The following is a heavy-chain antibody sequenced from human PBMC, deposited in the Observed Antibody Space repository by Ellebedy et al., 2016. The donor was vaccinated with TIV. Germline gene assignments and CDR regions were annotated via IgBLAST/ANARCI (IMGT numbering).Heavy chain of an antibody. CDR1: GGTFSSYA. V-gene: IGHV1-18*01. CDR3: ARDPLVLRYFDWLSGDWFDP. D-gene: IGHD3-9*01. J-gene: IGHJ5*02. CDR2: ISAYNGNT. Sequence: ASVKVSXXASGGTFSSYAISWVRQAPGQGLEWMGWISAYNGNTNYAQKLQGRVTMTTDTSTSTAYMELRNLRSDDTAVYYCARDPLVLRYFDWLSGDWFDPWGQGTLVTVSS.